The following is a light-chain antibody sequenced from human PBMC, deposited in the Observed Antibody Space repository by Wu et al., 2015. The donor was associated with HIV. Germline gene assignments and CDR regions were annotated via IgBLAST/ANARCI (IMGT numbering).Light chain of an antibody. CDR3: QQRGTNGPLIT. J-gene: IGKJ5*01. V-gene: IGKV3-11*01. CDR2: DAS. CDR1: QSVSNY. Sequence: EVVLTQSPATLSLSPGERATLSCRASQSVSNYLAWYQQKPGQAPRLLIYDASNRATGIPARFSGSGSRTDFTLTISSLEPEDSAVYYCQQRGTNGPLITFGQGTRLEIK.